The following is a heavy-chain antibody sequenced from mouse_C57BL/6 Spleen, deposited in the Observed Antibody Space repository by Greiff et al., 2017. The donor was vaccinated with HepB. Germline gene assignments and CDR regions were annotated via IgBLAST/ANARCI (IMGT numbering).Heavy chain of an antibody. CDR3: ERRGLGRGAMDY. Sequence: QVQLQQSGPELVKPGASVKISCKASGYAFSSSWMNWVKQRPGKGLEWIGRIYPGDGDTNYNGKFKGKATLTADKSSSTAYMQHSSLTSADAAVYFCERRGLGRGAMDYWGQGTSVTVSS. CDR1: GYAFSSSW. D-gene: IGHD4-1*01. CDR2: IYPGDGDT. V-gene: IGHV1-82*01. J-gene: IGHJ4*01.